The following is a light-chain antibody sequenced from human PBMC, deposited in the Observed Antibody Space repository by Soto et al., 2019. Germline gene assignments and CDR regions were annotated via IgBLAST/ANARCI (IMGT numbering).Light chain of an antibody. CDR2: GNN. CDR3: QSYDSSLSAVV. V-gene: IGLV1-40*01. CDR1: SSNIGAGYD. J-gene: IGLJ2*01. Sequence: QSVLTQPPSVSGAPGQRVTISCTGSSSNIGAGYDVHWYQHLPGTAPKLLIYGNNNRPSGVPDRFSGSKSGTSASLAITGLQADDEADYYCQSYDSSLSAVVFGVGTKLTVL.